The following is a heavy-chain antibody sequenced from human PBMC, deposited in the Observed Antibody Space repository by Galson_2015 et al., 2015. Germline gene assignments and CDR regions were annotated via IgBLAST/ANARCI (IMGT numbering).Heavy chain of an antibody. J-gene: IGHJ5*02. CDR1: GGSISSGSYY. D-gene: IGHD5-18*01. Sequence: TLSLTCTVSGGSISSGSYYWSWIRQPAGKGLEWIGRIYTSGSTNYNPSLKSRVTISVDTSKNQFSLKLSSVTAADTAVYYCAGYDTAMVLPRYNWFDPWGQGTLVTVSS. CDR2: IYTSGST. CDR3: AGYDTAMVLPRYNWFDP. V-gene: IGHV4-61*02.